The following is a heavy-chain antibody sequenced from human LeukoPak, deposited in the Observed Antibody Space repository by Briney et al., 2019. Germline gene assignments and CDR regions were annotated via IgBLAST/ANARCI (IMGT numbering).Heavy chain of an antibody. CDR1: GYTFTGYY. CDR3: ARDGSYYYYYYMDV. J-gene: IGHJ6*03. Sequence: GASVKVSCKACGYTFTGYYMHWVRQAPGQGLEWMGRINPNSGGTNYAQKFQGRVTMARDTSISTAYMELSRLRSDDTAVYYCARDGSYYYYYYMDVWGKGTTVTVSS. D-gene: IGHD1-26*01. V-gene: IGHV1-2*06. CDR2: INPNSGGT.